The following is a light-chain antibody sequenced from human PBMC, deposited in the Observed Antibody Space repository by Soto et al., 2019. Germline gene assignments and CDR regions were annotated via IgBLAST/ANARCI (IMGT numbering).Light chain of an antibody. V-gene: IGLV3-21*04. CDR3: QVWDSSSDGGV. CDR2: YDS. J-gene: IGLJ2*01. Sequence: SYELTQPPSVSVAPGKTARITCGGTNIGSKSVHWYQQKPGQAPVLVIYYDSDRPSGIPERFSGSNSGNTATLTISRVEAGDEADYYCQVWDSSSDGGVFGGGTQLTVL. CDR1: NIGSKS.